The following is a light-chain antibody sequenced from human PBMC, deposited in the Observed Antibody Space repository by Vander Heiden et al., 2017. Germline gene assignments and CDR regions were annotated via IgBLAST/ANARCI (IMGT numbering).Light chain of an antibody. Sequence: YALPQPPSVSLSPGQTASITCSGDKLGDKYACWYQQKPGQSPVLVIYQDSKRPSGIPERFSGSNSGNTATLTISGTQAMDEADYYCQAWDSSTVVFGGGTKLTVL. CDR3: QAWDSSTVV. V-gene: IGLV3-1*01. CDR2: QDS. J-gene: IGLJ2*01. CDR1: KLGDKY.